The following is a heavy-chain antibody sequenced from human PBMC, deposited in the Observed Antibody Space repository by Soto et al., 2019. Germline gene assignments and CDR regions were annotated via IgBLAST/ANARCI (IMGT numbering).Heavy chain of an antibody. Sequence: QVQLVQSGAEVKKPGSSVKVSCKASGGTFSSYAISWVRQAPGQGLEWMGGIIPIFGTANYAQKFQGRVTINADESTSTAYMELGSLRSEVTAVYYCAGPWGGSYGGYFDYWGQGTLVTVSS. D-gene: IGHD1-26*01. CDR3: AGPWGGSYGGYFDY. CDR2: IIPIFGTA. CDR1: GGTFSSYA. J-gene: IGHJ4*02. V-gene: IGHV1-69*01.